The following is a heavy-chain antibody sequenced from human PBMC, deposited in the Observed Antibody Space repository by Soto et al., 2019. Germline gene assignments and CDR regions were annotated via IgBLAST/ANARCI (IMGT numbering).Heavy chain of an antibody. CDR3: ARDRGKDSSGWYYYYGMDV. Sequence: VQLVESGGGVVQPGRSLRLSCAASGFTFSSYGMHWVRQAPGKGLEWVAVIWYDGSNKYYADSVKGRFTISRDNSKNTLYLQMNSLRAEDTAVYYCARDRGKDSSGWYYYYGMDVWGQGTTVTVSS. J-gene: IGHJ6*02. CDR2: IWYDGSNK. V-gene: IGHV3-33*01. CDR1: GFTFSSYG. D-gene: IGHD6-19*01.